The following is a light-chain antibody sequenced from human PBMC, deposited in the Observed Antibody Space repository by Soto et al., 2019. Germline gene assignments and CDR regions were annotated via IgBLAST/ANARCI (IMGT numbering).Light chain of an antibody. CDR2: DAS. Sequence: EIVLTQSPATLSLSPGERATLSCRASQSVSSNLAWYQQKPGQAPRLLIYDASNRATGIPDRFSGSGSGTDFTLTISSLEPEDFALYYCQQRGSWPPITFGQGTRLEIK. CDR3: QQRGSWPPIT. CDR1: QSVSSN. V-gene: IGKV3-11*01. J-gene: IGKJ5*01.